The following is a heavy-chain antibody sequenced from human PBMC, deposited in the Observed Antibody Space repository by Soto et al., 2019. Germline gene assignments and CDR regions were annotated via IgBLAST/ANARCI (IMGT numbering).Heavy chain of an antibody. J-gene: IGHJ6*02. CDR1: GGSFSGYY. D-gene: IGHD2-8*02. V-gene: IGHV4-34*01. CDR3: ARDFSPWSLYYYGMDV. Sequence: SETLSLSCAVYGGSFSGYYWSWIRQPPGKGLEWIGYIYYSGSTNYNPSLKSRVTMSVDTPKNQFSLKLSSVTAADTAVYYCARDFSPWSLYYYGMDVWGQGTTVTVSS. CDR2: IYYSGST.